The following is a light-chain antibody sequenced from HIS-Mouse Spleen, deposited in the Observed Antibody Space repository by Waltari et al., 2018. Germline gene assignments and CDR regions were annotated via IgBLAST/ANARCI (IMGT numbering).Light chain of an antibody. CDR3: CSYAGSSTFEV. V-gene: IGLV2-23*03. Sequence: QSALTQPASVSGSPGQSITISCTGTSSDVGSYNLVSWYQQHPGKAPKLMIYEGSKRPSGVFNRFSGSKSGNTASLTLSGLQAEDEADYYCCSYAGSSTFEVFGGGTKLTVL. CDR1: SSDVGSYNL. J-gene: IGLJ2*01. CDR2: EGS.